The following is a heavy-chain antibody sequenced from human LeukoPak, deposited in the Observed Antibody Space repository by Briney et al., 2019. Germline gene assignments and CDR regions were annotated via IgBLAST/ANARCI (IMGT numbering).Heavy chain of an antibody. D-gene: IGHD2-2*01. CDR1: GASISSRSYY. CDR2: IYYSGST. J-gene: IGHJ3*02. V-gene: IGHV4-39*01. CDR3: ARSYCSSANCQAVGAFDI. Sequence: SETLSLTCIVSGASISSRSYYWGWLRQPPGKGLEWIGSIYYSGSTYYNPSLKSRVTIFVDTSKNQFSLKLSPVTDADTAVYYCARSYCSSANCQAVGAFDIWGQGTSVTVSS.